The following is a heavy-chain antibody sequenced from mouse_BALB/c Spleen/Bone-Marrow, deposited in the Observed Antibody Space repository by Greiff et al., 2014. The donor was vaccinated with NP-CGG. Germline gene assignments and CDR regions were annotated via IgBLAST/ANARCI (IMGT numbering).Heavy chain of an antibody. J-gene: IGHJ1*01. CDR3: ASYYYGRYFDV. D-gene: IGHD1-1*01. Sequence: VQLQQSGAELVKPGASVKLSCTASGFNIKDTYMHWVKQRPEQGLEWIGRFDPANGNTKYDPKFQGKATITADTSSNTAYLQLSSLTSEDTAVYYCASYYYGRYFDVWGAGTTVTVSS. CDR1: GFNIKDTY. CDR2: FDPANGNT. V-gene: IGHV14-3*02.